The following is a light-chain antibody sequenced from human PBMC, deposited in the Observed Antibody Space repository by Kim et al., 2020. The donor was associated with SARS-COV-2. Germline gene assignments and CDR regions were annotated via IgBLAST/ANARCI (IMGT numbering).Light chain of an antibody. J-gene: IGLJ2*01. Sequence: VSPGQTASITCSGDKLDNKYVTWYQQKAGQSPVVVIYGDDKRPSGIPERFSGSNSGNTATLTISGTQAMDEADYYCQAWDSSSVVFGGGTQLTVL. V-gene: IGLV3-1*01. CDR2: GDD. CDR1: KLDNKY. CDR3: QAWDSSSVV.